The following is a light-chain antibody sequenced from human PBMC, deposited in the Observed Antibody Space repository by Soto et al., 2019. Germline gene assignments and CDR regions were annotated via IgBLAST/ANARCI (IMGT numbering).Light chain of an antibody. CDR1: SSDVGGYNY. J-gene: IGLJ2*01. CDR2: DVS. V-gene: IGLV2-14*01. Sequence: QSALTQPASVSGSPGQSITISCTGTSSDVGGYNYVSWYQQHPGKAPKLMIYDVSNRPSGVSNRFSGSKSGNTASLTISGLQAEDEADYYCSSDKSSSTLMVFGGGTQLTVL. CDR3: SSDKSSSTLMV.